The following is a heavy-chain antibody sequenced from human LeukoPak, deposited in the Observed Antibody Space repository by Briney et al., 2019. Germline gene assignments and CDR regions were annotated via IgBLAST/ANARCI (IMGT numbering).Heavy chain of an antibody. D-gene: IGHD6-13*01. J-gene: IGHJ4*02. CDR1: GGTFSSYA. Sequence: ASVKVSCKASGGTFSSYAISWVRQAPGQGLEWMGRIIPILGIANYAQKFQGRVTITADKSTSTAYMELSSLRSEDTAVYYCARDIAAGSNSYYFDYWGQGTLVTVSS. CDR3: ARDIAAGSNSYYFDY. CDR2: IIPILGIA. V-gene: IGHV1-69*04.